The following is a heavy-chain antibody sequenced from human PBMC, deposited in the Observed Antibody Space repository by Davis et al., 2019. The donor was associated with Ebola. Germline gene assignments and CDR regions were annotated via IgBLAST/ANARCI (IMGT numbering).Heavy chain of an antibody. Sequence: SETLSLTCTVSGYSISSGYYWGWIRQHPGKGLEWIGYIYYSGSTYYNPSPKSRVTISVDTSKNQFSLKLSSVTAADTAVYYCARTPYEKSGYHRGDDYWGQGTPVTVTS. CDR1: GYSISSGYY. V-gene: IGHV4-38-2*02. D-gene: IGHD3-22*01. J-gene: IGHJ4*02. CDR2: IYYSGST. CDR3: ARTPYEKSGYHRGDDY.